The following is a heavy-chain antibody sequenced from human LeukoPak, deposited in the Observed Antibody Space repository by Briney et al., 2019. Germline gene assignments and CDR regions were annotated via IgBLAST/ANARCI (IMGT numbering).Heavy chain of an antibody. CDR1: GDTVSSNSAT. D-gene: IGHD3-16*01. J-gene: IGHJ3*02. CDR3: ARIGHPWGIEDAFDI. V-gene: IGHV6-1*01. CDR2: TYYTSKRYS. Sequence: SQTLSLTCAISGDTVSSNSATWNWIRQSPSRGLEWLGRTYYTSKRYSDYAVSVKSRITINPDTSKNQFSLQLNSVTPEDTAVYYCARIGHPWGIEDAFDIWGQGTMVTVSS.